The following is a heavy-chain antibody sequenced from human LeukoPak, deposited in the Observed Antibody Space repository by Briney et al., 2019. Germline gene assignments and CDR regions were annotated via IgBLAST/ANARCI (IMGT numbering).Heavy chain of an antibody. CDR3: ARTYYYGSGSSPPDYFDY. J-gene: IGHJ4*02. V-gene: IGHV3-21*01. CDR2: ISSSSYL. Sequence: PGGSLRLSCAASGFTFSSYSMNWVRQAPGKGLGWVSSISSSSYLYYADSVKSRFTISRENAKNSLYLQMNSLRAEDTAVYYCARTYYYGSGSSPPDYFDYWGRGTLVTVSS. D-gene: IGHD3-10*01. CDR1: GFTFSSYS.